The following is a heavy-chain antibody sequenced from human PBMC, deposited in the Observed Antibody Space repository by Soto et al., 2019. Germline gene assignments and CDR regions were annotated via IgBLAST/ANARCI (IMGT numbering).Heavy chain of an antibody. V-gene: IGHV3-23*01. Sequence: EVQLLESGGGLVQPGGSLRLSCAASGFTFSSYAMSWVRQAPGKGLEWVSAISGSGGSTYYADSVKGRFTISRDNSKNTLYLQMNSLRAEDTAVYYCARGDIVVVVAANIDYWGQGTLVTVSS. CDR2: ISGSGGST. CDR3: ARGDIVVVVAANIDY. J-gene: IGHJ4*02. D-gene: IGHD2-15*01. CDR1: GFTFSSYA.